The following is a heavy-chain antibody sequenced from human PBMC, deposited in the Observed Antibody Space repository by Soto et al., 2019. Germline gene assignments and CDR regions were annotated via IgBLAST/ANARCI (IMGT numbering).Heavy chain of an antibody. D-gene: IGHD6-13*01. CDR3: ARDLQQLVDYYYYAMDV. V-gene: IGHV4-30-4*01. CDR2: NYYSGST. CDR1: GGSIRSGDYY. Sequence: QVQLQESGPGLVKPSQTLSLTCTVSGGSIRSGDYYWSWIRQPPGKGLEWIGYNYYSGSTYYNPSLKSRVTISVDTSKNQFSLKLSSVTAADTAVYYCARDLQQLVDYYYYAMDVWGQGTTVTVSS. J-gene: IGHJ6*02.